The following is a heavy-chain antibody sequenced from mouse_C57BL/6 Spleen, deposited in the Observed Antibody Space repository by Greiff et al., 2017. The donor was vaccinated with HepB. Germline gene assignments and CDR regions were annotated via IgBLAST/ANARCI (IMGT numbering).Heavy chain of an antibody. D-gene: IGHD2-3*01. CDR1: GYSFTGYY. CDR2: INPSTGGT. V-gene: IGHV1-42*01. Sequence: EVQLQQSGPELVKPGASVKISCKASGYSFTGYYMNWVKQSPEKSLEWIGEINPSTGGTTYNQKFKAKATLTVDKSSSTAYMQLKSLTSEDSAVYCCARSFYDGSFWFAYWGQWTLVTVSA. CDR3: ARSFYDGSFWFAY. J-gene: IGHJ3*01.